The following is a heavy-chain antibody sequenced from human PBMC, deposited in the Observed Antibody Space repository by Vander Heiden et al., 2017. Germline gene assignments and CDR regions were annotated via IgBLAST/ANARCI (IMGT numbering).Heavy chain of an antibody. CDR1: GYTFNAHA. CDR3: TRDFFSGGSSSFDH. V-gene: IGHV7-4-1*02. J-gene: IGHJ4*02. CDR2: INPNTGNP. Sequence: QVQLVQSGSEWKKPGASVKVSCKASGYTFNAHAMNWLRQAPGQGLEWLGWINPNTGNPTYAQGFTGRFVFSLDTSVATAYLQISGLKTEDTAVYFCTRDFFSGGSSSFDHWGQGTLVTVSS. D-gene: IGHD6-6*01.